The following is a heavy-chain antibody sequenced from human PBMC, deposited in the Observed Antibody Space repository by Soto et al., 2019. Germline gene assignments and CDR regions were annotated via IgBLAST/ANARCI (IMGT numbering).Heavy chain of an antibody. V-gene: IGHV4-39*07. CDR2: IYYSGST. D-gene: IGHD3-16*01. Sequence: SETLSLTCTVSGGSISSSSYYWGWIRQPPGKGLEWIGSIYYSGSTYYNPALKSRATISVDTSKNQFSLKLSSVTAADTAVYYCVRGSTSKFMYWGRGTLVTVSS. CDR1: GGSISSSSYY. J-gene: IGHJ4*02. CDR3: VRGSTSKFMY.